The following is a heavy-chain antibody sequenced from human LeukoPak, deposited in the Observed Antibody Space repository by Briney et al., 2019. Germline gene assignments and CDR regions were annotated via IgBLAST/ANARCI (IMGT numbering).Heavy chain of an antibody. D-gene: IGHD3-22*01. J-gene: IGHJ4*02. V-gene: IGHV1-2*02. CDR2: TNPNTGVT. CDR3: ARVGGVYDSSGYWYYFDY. CDR1: GYTFTAYY. Sequence: ASVKVSCKASGYTFTAYYIHWIRQAPGQGLEWVGWTNPNTGVTKYAQKFQGRVTITADKSTSTAYMELSSLRSEDTAVYYCARVGGVYDSSGYWYYFDYWGQGTLVTVSS.